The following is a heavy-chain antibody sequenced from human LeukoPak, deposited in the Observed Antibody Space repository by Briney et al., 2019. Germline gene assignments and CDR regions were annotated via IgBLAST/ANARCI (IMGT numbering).Heavy chain of an antibody. CDR1: GYSFTSYW. J-gene: IGHJ6*02. D-gene: IGHD2-2*01. CDR3: ARHLGYCSSTCCYAGDYYYGMDV. V-gene: IGHV5-51*01. CDR2: IYPGDSDT. Sequence: GESLKISCKGSGYSFTSYWIGWVRQMPGKGLEWMGIIYPGDSDTRYSPSFQGQVTISADKSISTAYLQWSSLKASDTAMYYCARHLGYCSSTCCYAGDYYYGMDVWGQGTTVTVSS.